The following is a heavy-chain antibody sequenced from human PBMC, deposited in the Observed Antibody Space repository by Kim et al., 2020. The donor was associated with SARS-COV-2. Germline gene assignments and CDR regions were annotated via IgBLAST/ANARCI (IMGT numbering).Heavy chain of an antibody. V-gene: IGHV2-5*01. CDR3: AHRPEREYFQH. CDR2: K. Sequence: KRYSPSLKSRLTITKDTSKHQVVLTMTNMDPVDTATYYCAHRPEREYFQHWGQGTLVTVSS. J-gene: IGHJ1*01.